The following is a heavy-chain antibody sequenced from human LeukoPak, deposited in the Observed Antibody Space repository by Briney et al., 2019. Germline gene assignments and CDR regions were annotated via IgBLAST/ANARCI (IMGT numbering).Heavy chain of an antibody. V-gene: IGHV3-30*02. J-gene: IGHJ4*02. Sequence: QPGGSLRLSCAASGFIFSNYGMQWVRQAPGKGLEWVTFIRFDGSNKFYADSVKGRFTISRDNSKNTLYLQMNSLRAEDTAVYYCAKGSGVYDSSGYYSYYFDYWGQGTLVTVSS. D-gene: IGHD3-22*01. CDR1: GFIFSNYG. CDR3: AKGSGVYDSSGYYSYYFDY. CDR2: IRFDGSNK.